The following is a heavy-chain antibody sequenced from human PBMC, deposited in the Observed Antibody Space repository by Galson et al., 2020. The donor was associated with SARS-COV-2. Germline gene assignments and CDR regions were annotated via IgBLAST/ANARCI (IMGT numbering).Heavy chain of an antibody. J-gene: IGHJ3*02. CDR2: ISHDGRIE. V-gene: IGHV3-30*04. CDR1: GFTFTNYA. D-gene: IGHD1-26*01. Sequence: QLGESLKISCAASGFTFTNYAIHWVRQAPGKGLEWVAVISHDGRIEVYADSVKGRFTISRDNSENMLFLQMDSLRADDTAVYYCARDVSGGAFDIWGQGTMVTVFS. CDR3: ARDVSGGAFDI.